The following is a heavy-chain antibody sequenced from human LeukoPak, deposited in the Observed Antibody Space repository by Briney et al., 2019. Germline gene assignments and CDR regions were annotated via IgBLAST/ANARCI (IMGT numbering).Heavy chain of an antibody. D-gene: IGHD1-26*01. Sequence: PSETLSLTCTVSGGSISSSYYWSWIRQPPGKGLEWIGFIYYTGNTYYNPSLKSRVTISVDTSKNQFSLKLSSVTAADTAVCYCARDQYYDAFDIWGQGTMVIVSS. CDR2: IYYTGNT. V-gene: IGHV4-59*01. J-gene: IGHJ3*02. CDR1: GGSISSSYY. CDR3: ARDQYYDAFDI.